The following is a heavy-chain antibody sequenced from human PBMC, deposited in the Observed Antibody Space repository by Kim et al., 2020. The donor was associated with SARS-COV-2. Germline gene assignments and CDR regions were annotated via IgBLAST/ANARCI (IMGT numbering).Heavy chain of an antibody. Sequence: GGSLRLSCAASGFNFRIYWMHWVRQAPGKGLVWVSRINSEGRSTAYADVVKGRFTISRDNAKNTLYLQMKSLRVEDTAVYYCARDPSYYDSSGGTPAPPDYWGQGTLVTVPS. J-gene: IGHJ4*02. V-gene: IGHV3-74*01. CDR1: GFNFRIYW. CDR3: ARDPSYYDSSGGTPAPPDY. CDR2: INSEGRST. D-gene: IGHD3-22*01.